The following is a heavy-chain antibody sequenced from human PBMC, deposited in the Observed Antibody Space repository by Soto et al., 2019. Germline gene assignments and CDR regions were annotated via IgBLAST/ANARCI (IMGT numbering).Heavy chain of an antibody. V-gene: IGHV1-18*01. CDR2: ISAYNGNT. J-gene: IGHJ6*02. CDR1: GYTFTSYG. Sequence: QVQLVQSGAEVKKPGASVKVSCKASGYTFTSYGISCVRQAPGQGLEWMGWISAYNGNTNYAQKLQCRVTMTTDTTPSTAYMELRSQRSDDTAVYYCARDIAVAGHFDYYYYGMDVWGQGTTVTVSS. D-gene: IGHD6-19*01. CDR3: ARDIAVAGHFDYYYYGMDV.